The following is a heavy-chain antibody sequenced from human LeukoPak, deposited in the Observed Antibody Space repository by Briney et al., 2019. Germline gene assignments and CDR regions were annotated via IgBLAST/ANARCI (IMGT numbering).Heavy chain of an antibody. J-gene: IGHJ5*02. V-gene: IGHV3-21*01. D-gene: IGHD2-15*01. CDR3: ASRYCSGGSCFPDAFWFDP. CDR2: VSSSSSYI. Sequence: GGSLRLSCAASGFTFSSYSMNWVRQAPGKGLEWVSSVSSSSSYIYYADSVKGRFTISRDNAKNSLYLQMNSLRAEDTAVYYCASRYCSGGSCFPDAFWFDPWGQGTLVTVS. CDR1: GFTFSSYS.